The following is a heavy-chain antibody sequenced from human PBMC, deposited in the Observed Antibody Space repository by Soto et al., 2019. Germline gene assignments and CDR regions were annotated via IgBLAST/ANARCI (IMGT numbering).Heavy chain of an antibody. Sequence: QVQLVQSGAEVKRPGSSVKVSCKASGDTFNFYSINWVRQAPGLGLEWMGRVNPILSMSNYAQRFQGRVTMTADKSTNTAYMELSGLRSADTAIYSCATNYGSGYRAFDFWGQGALVTVSS. J-gene: IGHJ4*02. V-gene: IGHV1-69*04. CDR3: ATNYGSGYRAFDF. D-gene: IGHD3-10*01. CDR2: VNPILSMS. CDR1: GDTFNFYS.